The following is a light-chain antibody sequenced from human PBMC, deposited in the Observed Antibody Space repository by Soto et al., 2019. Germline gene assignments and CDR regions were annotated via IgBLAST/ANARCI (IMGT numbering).Light chain of an antibody. J-gene: IGKJ1*01. CDR1: QSVSSN. CDR3: QQYNNWLWT. V-gene: IGKV3-15*01. Sequence: EIVMTQSPATLSVSPGERATLSCRPSQSVSSNLAWYQQKPGQAPRLLIYGASTRATGIPARFSGSGSGTEFTLTISSLQSEDFAVSYCQQYNNWLWTFGQGTKV. CDR2: GAS.